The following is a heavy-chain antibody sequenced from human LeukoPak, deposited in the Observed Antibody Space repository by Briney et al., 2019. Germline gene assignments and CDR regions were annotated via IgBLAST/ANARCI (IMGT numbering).Heavy chain of an antibody. D-gene: IGHD6-13*01. Sequence: GGSLRLSCAASGFTFINYGITWVRQAPGKGLEWVSSIGATDTYIYYADSVKGRFTISRDNAKNSLYLQMNSLRDEDTAVYYCAREGSSSSWYSIYYYYYGMDVWGQGTTVTVSS. CDR2: IGATDTYI. CDR1: GFTFINYG. V-gene: IGHV3-21*01. CDR3: AREGSSSSWYSIYYYYYGMDV. J-gene: IGHJ6*02.